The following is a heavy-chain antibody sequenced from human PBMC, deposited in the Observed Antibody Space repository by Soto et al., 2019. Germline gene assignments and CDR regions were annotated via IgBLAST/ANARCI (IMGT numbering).Heavy chain of an antibody. CDR1: GYTFTTYY. CDR2: MNPYTGNT. Sequence: ASVKVSCKASGYTFTTYYINWVRQATGQGLEWMGWMNPYTGNTGYAQKFRGRVTMTRNTSITTAYMELSGLSSEDTAVYYCARRKERSGPNYFDFWGQETLVTVSS. V-gene: IGHV1-8*01. D-gene: IGHD6-25*01. J-gene: IGHJ4*02. CDR3: ARRKERSGPNYFDF.